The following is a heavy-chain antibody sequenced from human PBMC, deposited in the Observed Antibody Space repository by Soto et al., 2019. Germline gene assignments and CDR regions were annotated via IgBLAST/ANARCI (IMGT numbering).Heavy chain of an antibody. D-gene: IGHD3-3*01. Sequence: XGSLRLACAASGLTFSSYCMSWVRQAPGKGLEWVANIKQDGSEKYYVDSVKGRFTISRDNAKNSLYLQMNSLRAEDTAVYYCARDHGTYYDFWSGSAPRWFDPWGQGTLVTVSS. CDR2: IKQDGSEK. CDR3: ARDHGTYYDFWSGSAPRWFDP. V-gene: IGHV3-7*03. J-gene: IGHJ5*02. CDR1: GLTFSSYC.